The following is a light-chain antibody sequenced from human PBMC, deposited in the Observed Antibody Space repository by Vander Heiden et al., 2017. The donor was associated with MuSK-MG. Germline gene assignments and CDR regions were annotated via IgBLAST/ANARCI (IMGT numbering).Light chain of an antibody. V-gene: IGKV1-12*01. Sequence: DIQMTQSPPSVSASVGDRVTITCRASQGLSSCLALNQQEPEQHHNGLFYAAPTLQSGVPSKFSGGGCGTDFTITISSRQPEEYAPYYCQLPNRFPPVTFGQGTRLEIK. CDR1: QGLSSC. J-gene: IGKJ5*01. CDR2: AAP. CDR3: QLPNRFPPVT.